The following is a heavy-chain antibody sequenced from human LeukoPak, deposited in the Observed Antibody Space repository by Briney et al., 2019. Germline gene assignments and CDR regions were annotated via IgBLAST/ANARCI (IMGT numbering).Heavy chain of an antibody. D-gene: IGHD3-22*01. CDR3: AVYDSSGYRNFDY. CDR1: GFTFSTYN. CDR2: INADSSTI. Sequence: GGSLRLSCAASGFTFSTYNMNWVRQAPGKGLEWISYINADSSTIQYADSVRGRFTTSRDNAKNSLYLQMNSLRAEDTALYYCAVYDSSGYRNFDYWGQGTLVTVSS. J-gene: IGHJ4*02. V-gene: IGHV3-48*01.